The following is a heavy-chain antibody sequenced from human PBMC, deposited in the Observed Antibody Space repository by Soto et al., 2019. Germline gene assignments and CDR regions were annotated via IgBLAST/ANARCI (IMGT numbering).Heavy chain of an antibody. Sequence: ASVKVSCKVSGYTLTELSMHWVRQAPGKGLEWMGGFDPEDGETIYAQKFQGRVTMTEDTSTDTAYMELSSLRSEDTAVYYCATTAAGMGYFDYWGQGTLVTVS. J-gene: IGHJ4*02. D-gene: IGHD6-13*01. CDR2: FDPEDGET. CDR3: ATTAAGMGYFDY. V-gene: IGHV1-24*01. CDR1: GYTLTELS.